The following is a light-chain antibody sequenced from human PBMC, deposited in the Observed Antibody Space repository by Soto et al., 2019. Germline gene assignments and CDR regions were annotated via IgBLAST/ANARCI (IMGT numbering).Light chain of an antibody. CDR2: GSS. J-gene: IGKJ2*01. CDR3: QQYGSSPFT. V-gene: IGKV3-20*01. Sequence: EIVLTQSPDTLSLSPGDRATLSCGASQSVSSNYVAWYQQKPGQAPRPLTHGSSSRATGIPDRFSGRGFGTDFTLVISRLEPEDFAVYYCQQYGSSPFTFGQGTKLEIK. CDR1: QSVSSNY.